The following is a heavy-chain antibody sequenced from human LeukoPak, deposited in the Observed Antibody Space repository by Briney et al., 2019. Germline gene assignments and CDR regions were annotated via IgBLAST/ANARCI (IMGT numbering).Heavy chain of an antibody. Sequence: RGSLRLSCAASGFIFTNYFMSWVRQAPGKGLEWVASIKHDGSEKYYVDSVRGRFTISRDNTMNSLYLQMSSLRAEDTAVYYCATDRGWRTSGYYLYYFEYWGQGTLVTFSS. J-gene: IGHJ4*02. CDR3: ATDRGWRTSGYYLYYFEY. CDR2: IKHDGSEK. D-gene: IGHD3-3*01. CDR1: GFIFTNYF. V-gene: IGHV3-7*01.